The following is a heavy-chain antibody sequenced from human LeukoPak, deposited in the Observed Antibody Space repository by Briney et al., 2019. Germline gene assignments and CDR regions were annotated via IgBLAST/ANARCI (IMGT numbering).Heavy chain of an antibody. V-gene: IGHV3-23*01. Sequence: GGSLRLSCAASGFTFSSYAMSWVRQAPGKGLEWVSAISGSGSTYYADSVKGRFTISRDNSKNTLYLQMNSLRAEDTAVYYCAKMPVSTRSKYYFDYWGQGTLVTVSS. D-gene: IGHD5/OR15-5a*01. CDR2: ISGSGST. CDR1: GFTFSSYA. CDR3: AKMPVSTRSKYYFDY. J-gene: IGHJ4*02.